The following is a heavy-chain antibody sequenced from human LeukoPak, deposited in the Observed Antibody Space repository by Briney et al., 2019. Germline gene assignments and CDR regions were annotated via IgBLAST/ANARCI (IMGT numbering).Heavy chain of an antibody. CDR2: VWYDGSDK. CDR1: GFTFSNYN. J-gene: IGHJ4*02. CDR3: ARDLNREDFGY. V-gene: IGHV3-33*01. D-gene: IGHD3-9*01. Sequence: PGGSLRLSCEASGFTFSNYNMHWVRQAPGKGLEWLAIVWYDGSDKYYADSVKGRFTVSRDNSKNTLYLQMNSLRADDTAVYYCARDLNREDFGYWGQGTLVAVSS.